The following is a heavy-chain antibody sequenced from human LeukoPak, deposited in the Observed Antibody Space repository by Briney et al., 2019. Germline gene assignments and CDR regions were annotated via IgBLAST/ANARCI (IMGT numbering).Heavy chain of an antibody. CDR1: GGSFSGYY. CDR3: ARLKYYYDSSGYRAEYFQH. D-gene: IGHD3-22*01. J-gene: IGHJ1*01. V-gene: IGHV4-34*01. CDR2: INHSGST. Sequence: SETLSLTCAVYGGSFSGYYWSWLRQPPGKGLEWIGEINHSGSTNYNPSLKSRVTISVYTSKNQFSLKLSSVTAADTAVYYCARLKYYYDSSGYRAEYFQHWGQGTLVTVSS.